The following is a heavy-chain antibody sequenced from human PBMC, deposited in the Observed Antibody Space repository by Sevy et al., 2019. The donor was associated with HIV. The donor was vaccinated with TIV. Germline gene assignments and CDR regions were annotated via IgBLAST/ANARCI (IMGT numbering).Heavy chain of an antibody. CDR2: IWYDGSNK. J-gene: IGHJ6*02. D-gene: IGHD3-3*01. CDR3: AREVYDCWSGYYTPYYYYGMDV. Sequence: GGSLRLSCAASGFTFSSYGMHWVRQAPGKGLEWVAVIWYDGSNKYYADSVKGRFTISSDNSKNTLYLQMNSLRAEDTAVYYCAREVYDCWSGYYTPYYYYGMDVWGQGTTVTVSS. V-gene: IGHV3-33*01. CDR1: GFTFSSYG.